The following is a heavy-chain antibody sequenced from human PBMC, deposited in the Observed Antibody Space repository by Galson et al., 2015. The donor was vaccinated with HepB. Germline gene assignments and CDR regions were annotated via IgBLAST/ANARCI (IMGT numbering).Heavy chain of an antibody. Sequence: SVKVSCKASGYTFTGYFIHWVRQAAGQGLEWMGRINPKSGVTNYAQKFQGRVTMTRDTSVSTAYMELSRLRSDDTAVYYCARGGEKQQLLVSWGQGTLVTVSS. CDR2: INPKSGVT. CDR3: ARGGEKQQLLVS. V-gene: IGHV1-2*06. D-gene: IGHD6-13*01. CDR1: GYTFTGYF. J-gene: IGHJ5*02.